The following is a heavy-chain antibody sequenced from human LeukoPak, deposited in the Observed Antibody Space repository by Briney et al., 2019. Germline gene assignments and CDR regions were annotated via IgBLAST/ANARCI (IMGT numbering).Heavy chain of an antibody. V-gene: IGHV1-69*13. CDR2: IIPIFGTA. Sequence: SVKVSCKASGGTFSSYAISWVRQAPGQGLEWMGGIIPIFGTANYAQKFQGRVTITADESTSTAYMELSSLRSEDTAVYYCARDPLAYCGGDCYSGYDYWGQGTLVTVSS. D-gene: IGHD2-21*02. J-gene: IGHJ4*02. CDR1: GGTFSSYA. CDR3: ARDPLAYCGGDCYSGYDY.